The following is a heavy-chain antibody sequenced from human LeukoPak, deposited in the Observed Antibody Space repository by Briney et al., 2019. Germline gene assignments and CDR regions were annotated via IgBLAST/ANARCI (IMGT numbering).Heavy chain of an antibody. Sequence: GASVKVSCKASGYTFTGYYMHWVRQAPGQGLEWMGWINPNSGGTNYAQKFQGRVTMTRDTSINTAYMELSSLRSDDTAVYYCARDILGRSNGGSNYFGMEVWGQGTTVTVSS. J-gene: IGHJ6*02. CDR3: ARDILGRSNGGSNYFGMEV. CDR1: GYTFTGYY. V-gene: IGHV1-2*02. D-gene: IGHD2-15*01. CDR2: INPNSGGT.